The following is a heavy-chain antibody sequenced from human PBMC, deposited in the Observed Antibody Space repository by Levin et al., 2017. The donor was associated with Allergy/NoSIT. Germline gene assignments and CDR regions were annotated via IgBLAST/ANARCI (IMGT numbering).Heavy chain of an antibody. CDR3: ASVQLLYGGYYYYYMDV. V-gene: IGHV4-34*01. D-gene: IGHD2-2*02. CDR1: GGSFSGYY. CDR2: INHSGST. Sequence: ESLKISCAVYGGSFSGYYWSWIRQPPGKGLEWIGEINHSGSTNYNPSLKSRVTISVDTSKNQFSLKLSSVTAADTAVYYCASVQLLYGGYYYYYMDVWGKGTTVTVSS. J-gene: IGHJ6*03.